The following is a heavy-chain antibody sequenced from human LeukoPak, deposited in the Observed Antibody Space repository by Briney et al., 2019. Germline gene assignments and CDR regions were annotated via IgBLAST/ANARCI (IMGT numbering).Heavy chain of an antibody. D-gene: IGHD4-23*01. CDR2: IYHSGST. V-gene: IGHV4-30-2*01. J-gene: IGHJ6*03. CDR3: ARAFGGKGVRYYYYYYMDV. Sequence: TSETLSLTCTVSGGSISSGGYYWSWIRQPPGKGLEWIGYIYHSGSTYYNPSLKSRVTISVDRSKNQFSLKLSSVTAADTAVYYCARAFGGKGVRYYYYYYMDVWGKGTTVTVSS. CDR1: GGSISSGGYY.